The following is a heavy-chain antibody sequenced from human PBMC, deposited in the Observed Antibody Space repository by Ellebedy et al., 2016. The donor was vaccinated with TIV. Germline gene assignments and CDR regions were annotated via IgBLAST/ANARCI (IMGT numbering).Heavy chain of an antibody. V-gene: IGHV1-2*02. Sequence: AASVKVSCKASGYTFTGYYIHWLRQAPRQGLEWMGWINPDSGGTNYAQKFQGRVTMTRDTSISTAYMELSRLRSDDPAVYYCAREWELQGFGYWGQGTLVTVSS. J-gene: IGHJ4*02. D-gene: IGHD1-26*01. CDR3: AREWELQGFGY. CDR2: INPDSGGT. CDR1: GYTFTGYY.